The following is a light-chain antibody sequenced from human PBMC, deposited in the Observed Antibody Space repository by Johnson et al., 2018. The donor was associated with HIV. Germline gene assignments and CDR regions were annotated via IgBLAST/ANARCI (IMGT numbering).Light chain of an antibody. CDR2: DNN. CDR3: ATWDSSLSAGRYV. V-gene: IGLV1-51*01. J-gene: IGLJ1*01. CDR1: SSNIGNNY. Sequence: QSVLTQPPSVSAAPGQKVTISCSGSSSNIGNNYVSWYQQLPGTAPKLLIYDNNKRPSGIPDRFSGSKSGTSATLGITGLQTGDEAEYYCATWDSSLSAGRYVFGTGTKVTVL.